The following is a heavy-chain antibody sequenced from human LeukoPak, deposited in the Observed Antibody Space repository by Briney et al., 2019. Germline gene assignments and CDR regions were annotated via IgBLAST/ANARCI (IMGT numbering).Heavy chain of an antibody. CDR2: ISSSGGT. Sequence: SETLSLTCTVSGGSISSSGYYWGWIRQPPGKGLEWIGRISSSGGTNYNPSLKCRVTISVDTSKNQFSLKLSSVTAADTAVYFCARGPYSYDSSGAFDIWGQGTMVTVSS. CDR1: GGSISSSGYY. CDR3: ARGPYSYDSSGAFDI. D-gene: IGHD3-22*01. J-gene: IGHJ3*02. V-gene: IGHV4-39*07.